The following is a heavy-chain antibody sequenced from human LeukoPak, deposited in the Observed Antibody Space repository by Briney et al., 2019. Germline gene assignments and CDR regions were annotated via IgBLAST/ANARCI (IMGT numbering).Heavy chain of an antibody. V-gene: IGHV4-38-2*02. CDR2: IHHTGIT. CDR3: AREGPDLDAFDI. Sequence: SETLSLTCTVSDYSISNTYYWGWIRQPPGKGLEWIGNIHHTGITNYNPSLKSRVSLSMDTSKNQFSLKLTSLKAADTAVYYCAREGPDLDAFDIWGQGTMVTVSS. J-gene: IGHJ3*02. CDR1: DYSISNTYY.